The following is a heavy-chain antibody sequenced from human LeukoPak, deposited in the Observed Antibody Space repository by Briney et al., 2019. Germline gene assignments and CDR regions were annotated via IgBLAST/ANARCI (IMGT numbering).Heavy chain of an antibody. Sequence: PGGSLRLSCAASGFTFSSYSMNWVRQAPGKGLEWVSSISSSSSYVYYADSVKGRFTISRDDAKNSLFLQMNILRAADTAVYYCARQTGISIDTWGQGTMVTVSS. CDR3: ARQTGISIDT. D-gene: IGHD2/OR15-2a*01. V-gene: IGHV3-21*01. CDR2: ISSSSSYV. J-gene: IGHJ3*02. CDR1: GFTFSSYS.